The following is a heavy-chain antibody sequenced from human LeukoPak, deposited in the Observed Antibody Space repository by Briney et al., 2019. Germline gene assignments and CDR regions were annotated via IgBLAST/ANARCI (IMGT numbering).Heavy chain of an antibody. CDR1: GFTFSTFV. J-gene: IGHJ4*02. Sequence: PGGSLRLSCAASGFTFSTFVMSWVRQAPGKGLEWVSIINSSGGTTFYADSVKGRFTIPRDNSKNTLYLQMNSLRAEDTAVYYCAKHPGAGNFDYWGQGALVTVSS. V-gene: IGHV3-23*01. D-gene: IGHD6-19*01. CDR2: INSSGGTT. CDR3: AKHPGAGNFDY.